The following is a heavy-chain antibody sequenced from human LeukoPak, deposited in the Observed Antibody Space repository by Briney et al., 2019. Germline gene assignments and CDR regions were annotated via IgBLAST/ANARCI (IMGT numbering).Heavy chain of an antibody. CDR3: ARYFGTGDWFDP. V-gene: IGHV4-31*03. Sequence: SQTLSLTCTVSGGSISSGGYYWSWIRQHPGKGLEWIGYIYYSGSTYYNPSLKSRVTISVDTSKNQSSLKLSSVTAADTAVYYCARYFGTGDWFDPWGQGTLVTVSS. J-gene: IGHJ5*02. CDR2: IYYSGST. CDR1: GGSISSGGYY. D-gene: IGHD2/OR15-2a*01.